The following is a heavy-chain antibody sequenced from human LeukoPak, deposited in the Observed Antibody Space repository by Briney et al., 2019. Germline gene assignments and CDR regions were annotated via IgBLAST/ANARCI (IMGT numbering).Heavy chain of an antibody. J-gene: IGHJ4*02. CDR3: ARQGYYGSATPYYFDY. CDR2: IYPGDSDT. Sequence: GESLKISCKGSGYSFTSYWIGWVRQMPGKGLEWMGIIYPGDSDTRYSPSFQGQVTISADKSISTAYLQWSSLKASDTAMYYCARQGYYGSATPYYFDYWGQGTLVTVSS. D-gene: IGHD3-10*01. CDR1: GYSFTSYW. V-gene: IGHV5-51*01.